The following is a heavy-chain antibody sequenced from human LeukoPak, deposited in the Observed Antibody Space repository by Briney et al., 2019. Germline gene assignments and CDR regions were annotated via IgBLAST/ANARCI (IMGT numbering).Heavy chain of an antibody. CDR1: GGSFSGYY. CDR2: IYSGGST. V-gene: IGHV3-53*01. J-gene: IGHJ4*02. D-gene: IGHD4-17*01. CDR3: ARGGGTTVTTFDY. Sequence: ETLSLTCAVYGGSFSGYYWSWVRQAPGKGLEWVSVIYSGGSTYYADSVKGRFTISRDNSKNTLYLQMNSLRAEDTAVYYCARGGGTTVTTFDYWGQGTLVTVSS.